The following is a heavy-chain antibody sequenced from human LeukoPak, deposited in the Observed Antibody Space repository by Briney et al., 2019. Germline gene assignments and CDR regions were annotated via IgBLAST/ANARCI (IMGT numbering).Heavy chain of an antibody. D-gene: IGHD3-3*01. CDR3: AKESHDFWSGLLGPGYFDY. CDR2: IRYDGSNK. CDR1: GFTFSSYG. J-gene: IGHJ4*02. V-gene: IGHV3-30*02. Sequence: GGSLRLSCAASGFTFSSYGMHWVRQAPGKGLEWVAFIRYDGSNKYYADSVKGRFTISRDNSKNTLYLQMNSLRAEDTAVYYCAKESHDFWSGLLGPGYFDYWGQGTLVTVSS.